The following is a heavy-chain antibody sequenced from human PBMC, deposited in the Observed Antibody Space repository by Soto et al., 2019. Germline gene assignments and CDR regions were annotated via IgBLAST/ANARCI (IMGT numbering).Heavy chain of an antibody. Sequence: EVQLVESGGGLVKPGGSLRLSCAASGFTFSNAWMSWVRQAPGKGLEWVGRIKSKTDGGTTDYAAPVKGRFTISRDDSKNTLYLQMNSLKTEDTAVYYCTTPLYDFWSGYYYWGQGTLVTVSS. D-gene: IGHD3-3*01. CDR2: IKSKTDGGTT. CDR3: TTPLYDFWSGYYY. V-gene: IGHV3-15*01. CDR1: GFTFSNAW. J-gene: IGHJ4*02.